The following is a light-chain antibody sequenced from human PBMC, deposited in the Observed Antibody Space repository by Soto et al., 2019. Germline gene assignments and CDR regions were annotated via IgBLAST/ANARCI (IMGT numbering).Light chain of an antibody. CDR1: SSDVGSYDL. CDR3: FSYAGTTNVA. Sequence: QSALTQPASVSGSPGQSITISCTGTSSDVGSYDLVSWYQQHPGKAPKLMIYEGSQRPSGVSNRFSGSKSGNTASLTIFGLQADDEADYYCFSYAGTTNVAFGTGTKLTFL. V-gene: IGLV2-23*01. CDR2: EGS. J-gene: IGLJ2*01.